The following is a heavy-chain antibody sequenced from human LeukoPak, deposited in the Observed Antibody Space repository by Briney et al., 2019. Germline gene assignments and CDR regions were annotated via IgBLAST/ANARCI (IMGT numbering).Heavy chain of an antibody. Sequence: GGSLRLSCAASGFIFSGYAMSWGRQTPGKGLEWVSRISESGGSTYYADSVKGRFTISRDNSKNTLYLQMNSLRAEDTAVYYCARGPRGYSYAWGYWGQGTLVTVSS. CDR3: ARGPRGYSYAWGY. CDR2: ISESGGST. J-gene: IGHJ4*02. V-gene: IGHV3-23*01. D-gene: IGHD5-18*01. CDR1: GFIFSGYA.